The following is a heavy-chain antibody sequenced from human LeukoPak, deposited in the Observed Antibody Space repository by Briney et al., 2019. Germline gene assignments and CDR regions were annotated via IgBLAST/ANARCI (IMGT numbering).Heavy chain of an antibody. CDR3: AKDSGAYCSGGSCYRGYFDY. J-gene: IGHJ4*02. D-gene: IGHD2-15*01. V-gene: IGHV3-23*01. CDR2: ISDSAGTT. CDR1: GFTFSNYA. Sequence: PGGSLRLSCAASGFTFSNYAMSWVRQAPGKGLEWVSAISDSAGTTYYADSMKGRFTISRDNSENTLYLQMNSLRAEDTAVYYCAKDSGAYCSGGSCYRGYFDYWGQGTLVTVSS.